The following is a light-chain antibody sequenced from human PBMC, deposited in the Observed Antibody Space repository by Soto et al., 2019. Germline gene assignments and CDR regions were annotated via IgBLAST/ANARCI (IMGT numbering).Light chain of an antibody. Sequence: DIVMTQSPDSLAVSLGESATINSKSSQRVLYSSNNKKYLAWYQQKPGHPPKLLIYWASTRESGVPDRFSGSGSGTDFALIISSLQADDVKVYYCQQYYSTPLTFGGGTKVEIK. CDR1: QRVLYSSNNKKY. CDR3: QQYYSTPLT. CDR2: WAS. V-gene: IGKV4-1*01. J-gene: IGKJ4*01.